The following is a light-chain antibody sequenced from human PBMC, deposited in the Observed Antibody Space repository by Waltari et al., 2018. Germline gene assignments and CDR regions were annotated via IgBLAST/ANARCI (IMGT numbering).Light chain of an antibody. CDR1: RGHSSHI. J-gene: IGLJ3*02. CDR3: QTGGHGTWV. V-gene: IGLV4-69*01. Sequence: LVLTQSPSASASLGASVKLTCTLSRGHSSHILAWHQQQPEKGPRYLMKVNSDGSHSKGDEIPDRFSGSSSGAERYLTISSLQSEDEADYYCQTGGHGTWVFGGGTKLTVL. CDR2: VNSDGSH.